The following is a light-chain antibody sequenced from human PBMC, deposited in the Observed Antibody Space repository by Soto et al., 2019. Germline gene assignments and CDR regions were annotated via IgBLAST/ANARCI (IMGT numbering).Light chain of an antibody. CDR3: CSYAGSSTVYV. CDR1: SSDVWSYNL. V-gene: IGLV2-23*01. CDR2: EGN. J-gene: IGLJ1*01. Sequence: QSALTQPASVSGSPGQSVTISCTGTSSDVWSYNLVSWYQQRPGQAPKPIIYEGNKRPSGVPHRFSASTSANTASLTISGLHAEDEADYYCCSYAGSSTVYVFGPGTQLTVL.